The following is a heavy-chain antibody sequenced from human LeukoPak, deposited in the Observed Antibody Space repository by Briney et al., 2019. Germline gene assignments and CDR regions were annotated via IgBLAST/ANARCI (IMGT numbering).Heavy chain of an antibody. CDR3: ARSGQWLVQKVFDP. CDR2: IHYSGST. Sequence: SQTLSLTCTVSGGSINSDNYYWSWIRQHPGKGLDWIGYIHYSGSTSYNPSLKSRVTISVDTSKNQFSLKLRSVTAADTAVYYCARSGQWLVQKVFDPWGQGTLVTVSS. V-gene: IGHV4-31*03. J-gene: IGHJ5*02. D-gene: IGHD6-19*01. CDR1: GGSINSDNYY.